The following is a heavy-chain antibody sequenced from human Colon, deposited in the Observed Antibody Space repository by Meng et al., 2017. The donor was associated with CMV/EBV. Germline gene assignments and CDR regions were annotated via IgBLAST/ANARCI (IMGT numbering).Heavy chain of an antibody. J-gene: IGHJ4*02. V-gene: IGHV3-72*01. D-gene: IGHD2-8*02. CDR2: SRNRANIYTT. CDR3: TSGYWYETYFDH. CDR1: GFIFSDNG. Sequence: GESLKISCATSGFIFSDNGMHWLRQAPGRGLEWVGRSRNRANIYTTEYAPSVRGRFTISRDESKKLLFLHMTSLKTEDTAVYYCTSGYWYETYFDHWGQGTLVTVSS.